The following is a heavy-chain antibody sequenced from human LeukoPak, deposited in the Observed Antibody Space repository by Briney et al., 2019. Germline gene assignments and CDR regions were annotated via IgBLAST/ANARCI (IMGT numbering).Heavy chain of an antibody. CDR1: GFTFSSFS. CDR3: ARPGGYYGSGSYYHFDS. J-gene: IGHJ4*02. CDR2: ISYDGNNK. V-gene: IGHV3-30-3*01. Sequence: GGSLRLSCAASGFTFSSFSMHWVRQAPGTGLEWVAVISYDGNNKYYGDFVKGRFTISRDKSKNTLYLQMNSLRSADTAVYHCARPGGYYGSGSYYHFDSWGQGTLVTVST. D-gene: IGHD3-10*01.